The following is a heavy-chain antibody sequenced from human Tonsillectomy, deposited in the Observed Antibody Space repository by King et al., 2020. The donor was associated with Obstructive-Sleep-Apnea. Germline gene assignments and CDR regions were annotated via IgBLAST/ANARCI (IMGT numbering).Heavy chain of an antibody. V-gene: IGHV4-31*03. CDR3: ARGYSGYDGLGAFDI. CDR2: IYYSGST. CDR1: GGSISSGGYY. D-gene: IGHD5-12*01. J-gene: IGHJ3*02. Sequence: QLQESGPGLVKPSQTLSLTCTVSGGSISSGGYYWSWIRQHPGKGLEWIGYIYYSGSTYYNLSLKSRVTISVDTSKNQFSLKLSSVTAADTAVYYCARGYSGYDGLGAFDIWGQGTMVTVSS.